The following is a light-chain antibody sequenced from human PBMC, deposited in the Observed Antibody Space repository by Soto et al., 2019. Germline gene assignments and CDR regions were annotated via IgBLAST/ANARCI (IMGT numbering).Light chain of an antibody. V-gene: IGLV1-40*01. CDR2: VNN. J-gene: IGLJ3*02. Sequence: QSVLTQPPSVSGAPGQRVTISCTGTSSNIGAGYDVHWYQQLPGTAPKLLIYVNNNRPSGVPDRFSGSKSGTSASLAITGLQAEDEADYYCQSYDSGLSGSVFGGGTKLTVL. CDR1: SSNIGAGYD. CDR3: QSYDSGLSGSV.